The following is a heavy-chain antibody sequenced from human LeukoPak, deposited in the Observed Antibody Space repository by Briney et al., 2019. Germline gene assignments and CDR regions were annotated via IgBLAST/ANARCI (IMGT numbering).Heavy chain of an antibody. CDR2: INHSGST. D-gene: IGHD1-26*01. CDR1: GGSFSGYY. CDR3: ARGRGSFHNLFDY. J-gene: IGHJ4*02. V-gene: IGHV4-34*01. Sequence: SETLSLTCAVYGGSFSGYYWSWIRQPPGKGLEWIGEINHSGSTNYNPSLKSRVTIPVDTSKNQFSLKLSSVTAADTAVYYCARGRGSFHNLFDYWGQGTLVTVSS.